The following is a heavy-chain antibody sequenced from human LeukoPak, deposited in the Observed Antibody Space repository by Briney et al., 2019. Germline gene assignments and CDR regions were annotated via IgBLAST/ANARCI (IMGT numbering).Heavy chain of an antibody. Sequence: GGSLRLSCAASGFTFDDYAMHWVRQAPGKGLEWVSLISGDGGGTYYADSVKGRFTISRDNSKNSLYLQMNSLRTEDTALYYCAKSQNNFDWLSHNYYGMDVWGQGTTVTVSS. CDR3: AKSQNNFDWLSHNYYGMDV. V-gene: IGHV3-43*02. D-gene: IGHD3-9*01. CDR1: GFTFDDYA. J-gene: IGHJ6*02. CDR2: ISGDGGGT.